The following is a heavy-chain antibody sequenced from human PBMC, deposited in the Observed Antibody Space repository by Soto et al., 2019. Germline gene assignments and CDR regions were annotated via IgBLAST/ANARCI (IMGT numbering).Heavy chain of an antibody. J-gene: IGHJ4*02. CDR3: AKGGGAY. CDR1: GFTFSSYT. D-gene: IGHD3-10*01. Sequence: EVQLLESGGGLVQPGGSLRLSCAASGFTFSSYTMSWVRQGPGKGLEWVSGISSSGGSTVYADSVKGRVTISRDNFKNTLYLQMNSLRAADTAVYYCAKGGGAYWGQGTPVTVSS. CDR2: ISSSGGST. V-gene: IGHV3-23*01.